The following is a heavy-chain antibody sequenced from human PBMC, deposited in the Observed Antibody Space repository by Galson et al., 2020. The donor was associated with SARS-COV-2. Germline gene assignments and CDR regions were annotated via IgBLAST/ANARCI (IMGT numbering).Heavy chain of an antibody. D-gene: IGHD6-6*01. J-gene: IGHJ6*02. Sequence: GGSLRLSCAASGSTFSDYAVTWVRQAPGTGLDWVSAISISGGSTYYANSAKGRLTISRDNYKNTLYLQMNSLGPDATAIYYCAKARSSSSAWSYSIDVWGQGITV. CDR3: AKARSSSSAWSYSIDV. V-gene: IGHV3-23*01. CDR1: GSTFSDYA. CDR2: ISISGGST.